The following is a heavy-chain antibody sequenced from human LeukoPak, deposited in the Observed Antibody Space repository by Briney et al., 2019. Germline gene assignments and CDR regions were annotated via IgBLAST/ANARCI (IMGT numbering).Heavy chain of an antibody. CDR3: AKDRDGYNPDC. CDR1: GFTFSSYA. J-gene: IGHJ4*02. CDR2: ISYDGSNK. V-gene: IGHV3-30-3*01. Sequence: GGSLRLSCAASGFTFSSYARHWVRQAPGKGLEWVAVISYDGSNKYYADSVKGRFTISRDNSMNTLYLQMNSLRAEDTAVYYCAKDRDGYNPDCWGQGTLVTVSS. D-gene: IGHD5-24*01.